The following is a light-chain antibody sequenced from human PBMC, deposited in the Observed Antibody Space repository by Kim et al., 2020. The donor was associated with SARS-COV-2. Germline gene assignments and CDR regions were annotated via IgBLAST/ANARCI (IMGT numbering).Light chain of an antibody. Sequence: GQSITITCTGASSDVSRYNYFSWYQQHPGKAPKLMIYDVSNRPSGVSNRFSGSKSGDTASLTISGLQAEDEADYYCSSYISNSLYVFGTGTKVTVL. CDR2: DVS. CDR3: SSYISNSLYV. CDR1: SSDVSRYNY. V-gene: IGLV2-14*04. J-gene: IGLJ1*01.